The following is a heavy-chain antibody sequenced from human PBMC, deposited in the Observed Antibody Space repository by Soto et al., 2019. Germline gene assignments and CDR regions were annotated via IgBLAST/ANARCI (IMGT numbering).Heavy chain of an antibody. CDR3: AKDWPGTRTPGLDG. Sequence: GGSLRLSCAASGFTFNTYWMNWVRQAPGKGLEWVSSITNHGATTNYADSVKGRFTISRDNSRNTLYLQMNSLRAEDTALYYCAKDWPGTRTPGLDGWGQGTLVTVSS. J-gene: IGHJ4*02. CDR2: ITNHGATT. CDR1: GFTFNTYW. V-gene: IGHV3-23*01. D-gene: IGHD1-1*01.